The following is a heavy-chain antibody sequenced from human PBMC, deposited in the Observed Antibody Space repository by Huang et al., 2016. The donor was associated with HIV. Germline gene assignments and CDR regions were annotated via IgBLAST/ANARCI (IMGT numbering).Heavy chain of an antibody. Sequence: EVQLVQSEAEVKKPGESLKISCRGSGYSFTNYWIGWVRQRHGEGLEWMGVIDPADADTRYSPSFQGQVTFSADKSTRTAYLQWSSLQASDTAIYYCARSEVLVTAVPFDHWGQGTLVTVSS. J-gene: IGHJ4*02. CDR3: ARSEVLVTAVPFDH. CDR2: IDPADADT. V-gene: IGHV5-51*03. CDR1: GYSFTNYW. D-gene: IGHD2-21*02.